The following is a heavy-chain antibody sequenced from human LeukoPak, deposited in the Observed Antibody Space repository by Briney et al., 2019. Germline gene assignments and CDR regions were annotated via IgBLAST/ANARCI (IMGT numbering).Heavy chain of an antibody. CDR1: GFTFSDYW. Sequence: PGGPLRLSCAASGFTFSDYWMSWVRQAAGKGLVWVSRINSDGSSRHYADSVKGRFTISRDNAKNTLHLQMTSLRAEDTAVYYCARGGPDSSDYSSLFDYWGRGILVTVSS. CDR3: ARGGPDSSDYSSLFDY. CDR2: INSDGSSR. J-gene: IGHJ4*02. V-gene: IGHV3-74*01. D-gene: IGHD3-22*01.